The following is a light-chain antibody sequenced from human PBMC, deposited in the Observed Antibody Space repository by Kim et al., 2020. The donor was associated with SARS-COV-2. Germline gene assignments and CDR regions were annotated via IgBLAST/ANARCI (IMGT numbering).Light chain of an antibody. CDR1: QDINNY. CDR2: AAS. J-gene: IGKJ5*01. Sequence: DIQMTQSPSSLSASVGDRVTLTCRASQDINNYLAWFQHKPGQAPKSLISAASTLQGGVPSKFSGSGSGTDFTLTISSLQPEDFTTYYCQQYKSYPITFGQGTRLEIK. V-gene: IGKV1-16*02. CDR3: QQYKSYPIT.